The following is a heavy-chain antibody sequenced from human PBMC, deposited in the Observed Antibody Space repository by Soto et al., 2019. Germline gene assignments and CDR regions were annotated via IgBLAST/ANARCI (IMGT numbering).Heavy chain of an antibody. D-gene: IGHD2-15*01. CDR2: IRSKANSYAT. V-gene: IGHV3-73*02. Sequence: EVQLVESGGGLVQPGGSLKLSCAASGFTFSGSAVHWVRQASGKGLEWVGRIRSKANSYATAYAASVKGRFTISRDDSKNTAYLQMISLKTEDTAVYYCIRGSEGYYYYGMDVWGQGTTVTVSS. J-gene: IGHJ6*02. CDR1: GFTFSGSA. CDR3: IRGSEGYYYYGMDV.